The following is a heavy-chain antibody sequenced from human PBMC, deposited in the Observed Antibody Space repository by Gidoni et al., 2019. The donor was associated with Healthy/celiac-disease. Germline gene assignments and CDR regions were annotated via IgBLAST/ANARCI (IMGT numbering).Heavy chain of an antibody. D-gene: IGHD3-10*01. CDR2: ISGSGGST. CDR1: GFTFSRYA. Sequence: EVQLLASGGGLVQPGGSLRLSFAASGFTFSRYAMLWVRQAPGKGLEWVSAISGSGGSTYYADPVEGRFTISRDNSKNTLYLQMNSLRAEDTAVYYCAKDITMVRGVMNWGQGTLVTVSS. J-gene: IGHJ4*02. V-gene: IGHV3-23*01. CDR3: AKDITMVRGVMN.